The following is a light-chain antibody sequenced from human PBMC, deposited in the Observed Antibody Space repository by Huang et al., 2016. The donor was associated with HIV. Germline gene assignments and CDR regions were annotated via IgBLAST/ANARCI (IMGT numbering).Light chain of an antibody. V-gene: IGKV3-15*01. CDR1: QSVSSD. CDR2: DAS. CDR3: QQYNNWPPWT. Sequence: EIVMTQSPATLSVSPGERATLSCRASQSVSSDLAWYQQKPGQAPRLLIYDASTRATDSPPRFSGSGSGTEFTLTVSSLQSEDSAVYYCQQYNNWPPWTFGQGTKVEIK. J-gene: IGKJ1*01.